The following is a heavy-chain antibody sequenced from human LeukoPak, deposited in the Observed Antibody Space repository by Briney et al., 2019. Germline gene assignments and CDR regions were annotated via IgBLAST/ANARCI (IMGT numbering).Heavy chain of an antibody. J-gene: IGHJ3*02. D-gene: IGHD5-24*01. V-gene: IGHV3-23*01. Sequence: GGSLRLSCTASGFSFSSYAMSWVRQAPGKGLEWVSSISGNGGTTYYADSVKGRFTISRDGSSNALYLRISSLRAEDTAVYHCATTRDRTATDIIRRPFDMWGQGTVVTVSS. CDR1: GFSFSSYA. CDR3: ATTRDRTATDIIRRPFDM. CDR2: ISGNGGTT.